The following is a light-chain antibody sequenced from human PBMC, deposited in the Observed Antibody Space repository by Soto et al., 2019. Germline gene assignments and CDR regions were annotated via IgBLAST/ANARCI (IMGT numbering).Light chain of an antibody. CDR2: EVS. CDR3: CSYADSTHV. Sequence: QSVLTQPPSASGSPGQSVTISCTGTCSDVGGYNCVAWYQQHPGKAPKPRIYEVSKRPSGVPDRFSGSKSGNTASLTVSGLQAEDEADYYCCSYADSTHVCGTGTKVTVL. CDR1: CSDVGGYNC. V-gene: IGLV2-8*01. J-gene: IGLJ1*01.